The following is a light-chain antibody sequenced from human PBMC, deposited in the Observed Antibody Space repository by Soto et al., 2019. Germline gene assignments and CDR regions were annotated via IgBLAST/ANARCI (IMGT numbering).Light chain of an antibody. V-gene: IGKV3-11*01. J-gene: IGKJ2*01. CDR2: DAS. CDR3: QQRNNEHPRT. Sequence: EIVLTQSPATLSLSPGERTTLSCRASQSLSSYLAWYQQKPGQAPRLLIYDASHRASGIPARFSGSGSGTDFTLTINSLEPEDFAVYYCQQRNNEHPRTFGQGTKLEIK. CDR1: QSLSSY.